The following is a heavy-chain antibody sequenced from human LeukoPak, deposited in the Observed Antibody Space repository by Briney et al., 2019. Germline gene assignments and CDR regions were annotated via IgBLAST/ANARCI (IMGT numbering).Heavy chain of an antibody. CDR2: INPNSGGT. Sequence: GASVKVSCKASGYTFTGYYMHWVRQAPGQGLEWMGWINPNSGGTNYAQKFQGRVTMTRDTSISTAYMELSRLRSDDTAVYYCARETINYYDSSGYHPFDPWGQGTLVTVSS. CDR1: GYTFTGYY. V-gene: IGHV1-2*02. J-gene: IGHJ5*02. CDR3: ARETINYYDSSGYHPFDP. D-gene: IGHD3-22*01.